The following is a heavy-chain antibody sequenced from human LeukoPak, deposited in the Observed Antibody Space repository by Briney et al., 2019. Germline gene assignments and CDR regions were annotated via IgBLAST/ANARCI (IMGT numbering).Heavy chain of an antibody. CDR2: INQDGSAT. J-gene: IGHJ4*02. CDR1: GFTFSDFW. CDR3: ARAYGGNAYYFDY. V-gene: IGHV3-7*02. Sequence: GGSLRLSCAASGFTFSDFWMTWVRQAPGRGLEWVAHINQDGSATYSVDSVRGRFTISRDNAKNSLYLQMNSLRAEDTAVYYCARAYGGNAYYFDYWGQGTLVTVSS. D-gene: IGHD4-23*01.